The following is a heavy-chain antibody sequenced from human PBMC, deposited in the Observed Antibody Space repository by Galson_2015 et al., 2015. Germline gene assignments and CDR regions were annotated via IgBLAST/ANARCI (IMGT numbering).Heavy chain of an antibody. D-gene: IGHD3-3*01. V-gene: IGHV3-7*04. J-gene: IGHJ4*02. CDR3: ARESLNGFWSGYPEY. Sequence: LRLSCAASGFTFSSYWMTWVRQAPGKGLEWVANIKQDGSEKYYVDSVKGRFTISRDNAKNSLYLHMTSLRAEDTAIYYCARESLNGFWSGYPEYWGQGTLVTVSS. CDR2: IKQDGSEK. CDR1: GFTFSSYW.